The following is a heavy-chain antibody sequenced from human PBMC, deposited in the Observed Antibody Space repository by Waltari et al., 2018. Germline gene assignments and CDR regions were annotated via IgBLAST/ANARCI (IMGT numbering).Heavy chain of an antibody. CDR2: ISYNGRT. CDR1: TGPINSDY. V-gene: IGHV4-59*08. D-gene: IGHD6-25*01. CDR3: ARLPDISGWPFDY. J-gene: IGHJ4*02. Sequence: QVQLQESGPGLLKPSETLSLTCTVSTGPINSDYWTWIRQPPGKGLEWIGYISYNGRTEYNPSLKSRVTLSIDTSKKHFSLNLNSVTAADTAVYYCARLPDISGWPFDYWGQGTLVTVSS.